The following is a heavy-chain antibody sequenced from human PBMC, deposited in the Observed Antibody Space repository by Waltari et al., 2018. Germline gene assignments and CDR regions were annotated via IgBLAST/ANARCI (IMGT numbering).Heavy chain of an antibody. V-gene: IGHV1-69*05. J-gene: IGHJ4*02. Sequence: QVQLVQSGAEVKKPGSSVKVSCKASGGTFSSYAISWVRQAPGQGLEWMGGIIPIFGTANYAQKFQGRVTIITDESTSTAYMELSSLRSEDTAVYYCARYVTDYYDSSGYQYYFDYWGQGTLVTVSS. D-gene: IGHD3-22*01. CDR2: IIPIFGTA. CDR3: ARYVTDYYDSSGYQYYFDY. CDR1: GGTFSSYA.